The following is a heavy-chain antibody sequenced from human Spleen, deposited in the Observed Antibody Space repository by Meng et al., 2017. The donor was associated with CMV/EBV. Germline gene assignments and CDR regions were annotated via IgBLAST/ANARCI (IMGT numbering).Heavy chain of an antibody. Sequence: SCQASVYTFTGFYVHWVRQAPGQGLEWMGWINPTSGGTIYAQNFLGRVTLTTDTSISTAYMELSRLTSDDTAVYYCAREQRAPSFDPWGQGTLVTVSS. CDR3: AREQRAPSFDP. J-gene: IGHJ5*02. CDR1: VYTFTGFY. V-gene: IGHV1-2*02. D-gene: IGHD1-1*01. CDR2: INPTSGGT.